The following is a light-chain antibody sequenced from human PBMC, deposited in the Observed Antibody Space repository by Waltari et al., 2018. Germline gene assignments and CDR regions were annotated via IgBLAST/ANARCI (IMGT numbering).Light chain of an antibody. CDR3: QSADSTASSVI. CDR1: ALPKQY. Sequence: SYELTQSPSVSVSPGQPARITCSGNALPKQYAYWYQQKPGQAPVLVIYKDNERPSGIPERFSASSSGTTVTLTISGVQTEDEADYYCQSADSTASSVIFGGGTKVTVL. CDR2: KDN. V-gene: IGLV3-25*02. J-gene: IGLJ2*01.